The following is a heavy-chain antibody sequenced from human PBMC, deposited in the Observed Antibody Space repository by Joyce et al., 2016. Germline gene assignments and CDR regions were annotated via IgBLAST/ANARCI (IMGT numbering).Heavy chain of an antibody. CDR2: IIPRFGTP. CDR3: ARELRAQRYFDTTHYYGMDV. D-gene: IGHD3-22*01. J-gene: IGHJ6*02. Sequence: QVQLVQSGAEVKKPGSSVKVSCKASGYSFATYGINWVRQAPGQGLEWMGGIIPRFGTPNYAQIVQGRVTITADKSTSTVFMEISSLRSEDTAVYYCARELRAQRYFDTTHYYGMDVWGQGTTVTVSS. V-gene: IGHV1-69*06. CDR1: GYSFATYG.